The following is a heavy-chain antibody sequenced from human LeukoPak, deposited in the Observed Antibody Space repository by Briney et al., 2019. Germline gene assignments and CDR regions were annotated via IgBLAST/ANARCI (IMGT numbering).Heavy chain of an antibody. V-gene: IGHV4-4*07. J-gene: IGHJ3*02. CDR2: IYTSGST. CDR3: ARDNNGLYFGVRGFDI. Sequence: PSETLSLTCSVSGGSMNTHYWNWIRQPVGKGLEWIGRIYTSGSTNHNPSLKSRVIMSLDTSKSQFSLSLSSVTAADTAVYYCARDNNGLYFGVRGFDIWGQGKMVIVSS. D-gene: IGHD3-3*01. CDR1: GGSMNTHY.